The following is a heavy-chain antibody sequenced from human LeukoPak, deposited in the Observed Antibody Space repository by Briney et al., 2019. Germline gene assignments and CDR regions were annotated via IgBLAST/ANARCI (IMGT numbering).Heavy chain of an antibody. CDR2: INSDGSST. J-gene: IGHJ5*02. V-gene: IGHV3-74*01. D-gene: IGHD6-19*01. Sequence: GWSLTLSCAASGFTFSSYWMHWVRQAPGKGLVWVSRINSDGSSTSYPDSVKGRFTISRDKDKNTLYLQMNSLRAEETGVYYCARVGLYSSGWYSDDWFDPWGQGTLVTVSS. CDR1: GFTFSSYW. CDR3: ARVGLYSSGWYSDDWFDP.